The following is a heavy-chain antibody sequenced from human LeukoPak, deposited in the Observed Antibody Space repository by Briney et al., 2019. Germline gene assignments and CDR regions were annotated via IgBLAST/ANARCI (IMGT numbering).Heavy chain of an antibody. Sequence: ASVKVSCKASGGTFSSYAISWVRQAPGQGLEWMGRIIPIFGTANYAQKFQGRVTITTDESTSTAYMELSSLRSEGTAVYYCARASVNILTGYYTDYWGQGTLVTVSS. V-gene: IGHV1-69*05. D-gene: IGHD3-9*01. CDR2: IIPIFGTA. CDR1: GGTFSSYA. CDR3: ARASVNILTGYYTDY. J-gene: IGHJ4*02.